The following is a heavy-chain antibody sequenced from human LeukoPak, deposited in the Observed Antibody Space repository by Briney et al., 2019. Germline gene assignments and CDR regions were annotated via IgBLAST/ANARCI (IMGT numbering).Heavy chain of an antibody. CDR1: GGSISSYY. Sequence: KPSETLSLTCTVSGGSISSYYWSWIRQPPGKGLEWIGYIYYSGSTNYNPSLKSRVTISVDTSKNQFSLKLSSVTAADTAVYYCARAVGIAARPHAFDIWGQGTMVTVSS. D-gene: IGHD6-6*01. CDR3: ARAVGIAARPHAFDI. V-gene: IGHV4-59*01. CDR2: IYYSGST. J-gene: IGHJ3*02.